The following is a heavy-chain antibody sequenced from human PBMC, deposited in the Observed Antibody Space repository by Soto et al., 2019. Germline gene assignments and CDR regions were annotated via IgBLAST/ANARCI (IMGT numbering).Heavy chain of an antibody. V-gene: IGHV3-9*01. CDR3: AKDRNIVVVTAIDY. J-gene: IGHJ4*02. CDR1: GFTFDDYA. D-gene: IGHD2-21*02. CDR2: ISWNSGSI. Sequence: EVQLVESGGGLVQPGRSLRLSCAASGFTFDDYAMHWVRQAPGKGLEWVSGISWNSGSIGYADSVKGRFTISRDNAKNSLYLQMNSLRAEDTALYYCAKDRNIVVVTAIDYWGQGTLVTVSS.